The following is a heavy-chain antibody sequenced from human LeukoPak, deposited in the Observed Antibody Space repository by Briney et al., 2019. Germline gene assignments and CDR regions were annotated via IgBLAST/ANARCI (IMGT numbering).Heavy chain of an antibody. D-gene: IGHD2-2*01. CDR1: GFAFRSYA. V-gene: IGHV3-21*01. J-gene: IGHJ4*02. Sequence: PGGSLRLSCAASGFAFRSYAMEWVRQAPGKGLEWVSSITGSSDSIYYADSVKGRFTISRDNAKNSVYLQMNSLRAEDTAVYYCARLVCSTIPCYGKFYFDSWGQGTLVPVSS. CDR2: ITGSSDSI. CDR3: ARLVCSTIPCYGKFYFDS.